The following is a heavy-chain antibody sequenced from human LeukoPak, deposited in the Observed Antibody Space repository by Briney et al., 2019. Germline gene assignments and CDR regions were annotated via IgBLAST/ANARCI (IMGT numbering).Heavy chain of an antibody. CDR2: MYYRGST. V-gene: IGHV4-39*07. J-gene: IGHJ5*02. CDR3: ARGTTAGYSSSWYSWFDP. Sequence: SETLSLTCTVSGGSISSSGYYWGWIRQPPGKGLEWIGSMYYRGSTYYNPSLKSRVTISVDTSKNQFSLKLSSVTAADTAVYYCARGTTAGYSSSWYSWFDPWGQGTLVTVSS. CDR1: GGSISSSGYY. D-gene: IGHD6-13*01.